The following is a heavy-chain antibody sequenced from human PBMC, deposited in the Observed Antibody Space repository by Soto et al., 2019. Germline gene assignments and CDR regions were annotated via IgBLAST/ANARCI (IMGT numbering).Heavy chain of an antibody. CDR1: GFTFSDYA. V-gene: IGHV3-30*18. Sequence: VQLVESGGGVVQPGRSLRLSCAASGFTFSDYAMHWVRQAPGKGLEWVAVVSHDGRNTHYADSVKGRFTISRGSSKNTVSLEMTSLRAEDTAVYYCAKGGRQWLVTSDFNYWGQGALVTVSS. J-gene: IGHJ4*02. CDR2: VSHDGRNT. CDR3: AKGGRQWLVTSDFNY. D-gene: IGHD6-19*01.